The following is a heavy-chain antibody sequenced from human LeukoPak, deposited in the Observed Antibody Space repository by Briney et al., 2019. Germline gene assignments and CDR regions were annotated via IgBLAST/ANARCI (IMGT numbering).Heavy chain of an antibody. J-gene: IGHJ6*02. D-gene: IGHD2-2*01. CDR1: GFTFSSHW. V-gene: IGHV3-7*01. CDR3: ARDDCSSISCPDYYYGMDV. Sequence: PPGGSLRLSCEASGFTFSSHWMSWVRQVPGKGLEWVANIKRDGSEKYYVDSVKGRFTISRDNAKNSLYLQMNSLRAEDTAVYYCARDDCSSISCPDYYYGMDVWGQGTTVTVSS. CDR2: IKRDGSEK.